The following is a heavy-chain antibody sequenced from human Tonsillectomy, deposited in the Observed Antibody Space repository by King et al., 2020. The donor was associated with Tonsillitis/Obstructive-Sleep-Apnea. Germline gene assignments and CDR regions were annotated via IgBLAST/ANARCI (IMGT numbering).Heavy chain of an antibody. Sequence: VQLVESGGGLVQPGGSLRLSCAASGFTFRRYDMSWVRQAPGRGLEWVSGISGGGNSTYYADSVKGRFTISRDNAKNTLYLQMNSLRAGDTAVYYCATISIWGFFDDGGQGTLVTVSA. J-gene: IGHJ4*02. D-gene: IGHD3-16*01. CDR1: GFTFRRYD. V-gene: IGHV3-23*04. CDR2: ISGGGNST. CDR3: ATISIWGFFDD.